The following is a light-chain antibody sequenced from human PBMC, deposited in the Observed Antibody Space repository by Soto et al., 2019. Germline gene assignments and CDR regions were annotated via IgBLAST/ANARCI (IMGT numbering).Light chain of an antibody. Sequence: EIVLTQSPATLSLSPGERATLSCRSSQSVSSYLAWSQQKPGQAPRLLIYEASNRATGIPARFSGSGSGTDCTLTISSPSPEDFAVYDCQQRSNWPLFTFGPGTKVDIK. J-gene: IGKJ3*01. CDR2: EAS. V-gene: IGKV3-11*01. CDR3: QQRSNWPLFT. CDR1: QSVSSY.